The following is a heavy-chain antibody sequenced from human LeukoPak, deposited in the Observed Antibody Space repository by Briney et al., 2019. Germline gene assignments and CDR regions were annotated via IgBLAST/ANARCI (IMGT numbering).Heavy chain of an antibody. D-gene: IGHD3-10*01. J-gene: IGHJ6*02. CDR1: GYTFTSYA. Sequence: ASVTVSCKASGYTFTSYAMNWVRQAPGQGLEWMGRINTNTGNPTYAQGFTGRFVFSLDTSVSTAYLQISSLKAEDTAVYYCAREGAYYYGSGSYGNYYYYYGMDVWGQGTTVTVSS. CDR3: AREGAYYYGSGSYGNYYYYYGMDV. V-gene: IGHV7-4-1*02. CDR2: INTNTGNP.